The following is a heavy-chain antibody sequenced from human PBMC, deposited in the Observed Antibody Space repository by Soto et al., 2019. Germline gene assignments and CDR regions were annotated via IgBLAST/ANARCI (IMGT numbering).Heavy chain of an antibody. CDR2: ISAYNGNT. Sequence: QVQLVQSGAEVKKPGASVKVSCKASGYTFTSYGISWVRQAPGQGLEWMGWISAYNGNTNYAQKLQGRVTMTTDTSTRTAYMELRSLRSDDTAVYYCARDRRPEYSSSWYDAFDIWGQGTMVTVSS. D-gene: IGHD6-13*01. CDR1: GYTFTSYG. CDR3: ARDRRPEYSSSWYDAFDI. V-gene: IGHV1-18*01. J-gene: IGHJ3*02.